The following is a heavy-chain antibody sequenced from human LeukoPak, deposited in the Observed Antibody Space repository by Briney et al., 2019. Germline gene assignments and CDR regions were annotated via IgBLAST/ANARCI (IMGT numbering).Heavy chain of an antibody. Sequence: SETLSLTCAVYGGSFSGYYWSWIRQPPGKGLQWIGYIYYSGSPIYNPSLKSRLSISVDTSKNQFSLNLSSVSATDTGVYYCARRRDSSSWNSPFDYWGQGTLVTVSS. CDR1: GGSFSGYY. CDR3: ARRRDSSSWNSPFDY. D-gene: IGHD6-13*01. CDR2: IYYSGSP. V-gene: IGHV4-59*08. J-gene: IGHJ4*02.